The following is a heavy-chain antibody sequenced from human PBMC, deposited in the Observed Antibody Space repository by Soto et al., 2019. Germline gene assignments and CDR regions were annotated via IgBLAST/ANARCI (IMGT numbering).Heavy chain of an antibody. J-gene: IGHJ6*02. CDR2: INHSGST. V-gene: IGHV4-34*01. CDR3: ARGPPGSRWSRAWYYYGMDV. CDR1: GGSFSGYY. Sequence: PSETLSLTCAVYGGSFSGYYWSWIRQPPGKGLEWIGEINHSGSTNYNPSLKNRITISVDTSKNQFSLKLSSVTAADTAVYYCARGPPGSRWSRAWYYYGMDVWGQGTTVTVSS. D-gene: IGHD6-13*01.